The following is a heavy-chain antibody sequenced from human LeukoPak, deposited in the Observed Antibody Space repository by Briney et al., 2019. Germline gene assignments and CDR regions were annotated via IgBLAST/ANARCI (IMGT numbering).Heavy chain of an antibody. V-gene: IGHV3-30-3*01. CDR1: GFTFSSYA. CDR2: ISYDGSNK. Sequence: GRSLRLSCAASGFTFSSYAMHWVRQAPGKGLEWVAVISYDGSNKYYADSVKGRYTISRDNSKNTLYLQMNSLRAEDTAVYYCARDRDIVAPGAFDIWGQGTMVTVSS. CDR3: ARDRDIVAPGAFDI. D-gene: IGHD5-12*01. J-gene: IGHJ3*02.